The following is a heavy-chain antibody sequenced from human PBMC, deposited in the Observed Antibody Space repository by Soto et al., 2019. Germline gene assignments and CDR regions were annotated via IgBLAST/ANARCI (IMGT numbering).Heavy chain of an antibody. D-gene: IGHD4-4*01. CDR1: GYSFTSYW. V-gene: IGHV5-10-1*01. CDR2: IDPSDSYT. CDR3: PRGQKVTKEGYCGMDV. J-gene: IGHJ6*02. Sequence: PGQSLKISCKGSGYSFTSYWISWVRQMPGKGLEWMGRIDPSDSYTNYSPPFQGHVTISADKSISTAYLQLSSLKASDTAMYYCPRGQKVTKEGYCGMDVWGQGTTVTVSS.